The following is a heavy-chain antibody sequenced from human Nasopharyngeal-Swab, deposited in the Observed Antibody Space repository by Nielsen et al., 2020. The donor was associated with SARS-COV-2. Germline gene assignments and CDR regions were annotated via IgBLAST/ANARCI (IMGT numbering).Heavy chain of an antibody. J-gene: IGHJ4*02. CDR2: SRNKANSYTT. V-gene: IGHV3-72*01. CDR3: VRVGPYCGDDCYSRFFDY. D-gene: IGHD2-21*02. Sequence: GESLKISCAASGFTLSDHYMDWVRQAPGKGLEWVGRSRNKANSYTTEYAASVKGRFTISRDDSKNSLYLQMNSLKTEDAAVYYCVRVGPYCGDDCYSRFFDYWGQGTLVTVSS. CDR1: GFTLSDHY.